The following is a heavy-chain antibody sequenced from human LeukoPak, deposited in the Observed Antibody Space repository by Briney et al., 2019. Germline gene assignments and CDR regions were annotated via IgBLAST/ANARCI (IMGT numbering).Heavy chain of an antibody. CDR3: ARDWELGY. CDR1: GYTFTTYY. Sequence: GASVKVSCKASGYTFTTYYIHWVRQAPGQGLEWMGSIHPSGSSTTYAQKFQGRVTVTRDTSTSTVYMDLSSLTSEDTAVYYCARDWELGYWGQGTLVTVSS. CDR2: IHPSGSST. V-gene: IGHV1-46*01. D-gene: IGHD1-26*01. J-gene: IGHJ4*02.